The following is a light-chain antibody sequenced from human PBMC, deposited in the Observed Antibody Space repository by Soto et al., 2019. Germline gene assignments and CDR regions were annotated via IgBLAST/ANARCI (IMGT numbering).Light chain of an antibody. J-gene: IGLJ1*01. CDR1: SSDVGGYND. CDR2: EVS. CDR3: SSYTNNSPYV. V-gene: IGLV2-14*01. Sequence: QSALTQPPSASGSPGQSVTISCTGTSSDVGGYNDVSWYQQHPGKAPKLMIFEVSNRPSGISIRFSGSKSGNTASLTISGLQTEDEADYYCSSYTNNSPYVFGTGT.